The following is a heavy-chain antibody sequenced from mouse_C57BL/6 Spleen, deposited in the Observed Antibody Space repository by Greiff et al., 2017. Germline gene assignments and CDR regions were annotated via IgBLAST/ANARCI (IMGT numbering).Heavy chain of an antibody. D-gene: IGHD1-1*01. CDR1: GFSLTSYG. J-gene: IGHJ2*01. V-gene: IGHV2-2*01. CDR3: ARNGGTTVVAPFDY. Sequence: QVHVKQSGPGLVQPSQSLSITCTVSGFSLTSYGVHWVRQSPGKGLEWLGVIWSGGSTDYNAAFISRLSISKDNSKSQVFFKMNSLQADDTAIYYCARNGGTTVVAPFDYWGQGTTRTVSS. CDR2: IWSGGST.